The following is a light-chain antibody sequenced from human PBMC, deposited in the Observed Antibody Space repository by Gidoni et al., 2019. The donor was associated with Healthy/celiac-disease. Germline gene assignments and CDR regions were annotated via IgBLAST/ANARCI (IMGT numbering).Light chain of an antibody. V-gene: IGLV3-21*02. CDR1: NIGSQS. J-gene: IGLJ2*01. Sequence: SYVLTQPPSVSLAPRQTARITCGGNNIGSQSVHWYQQKPGQAPVLVVYDDSDRPSGIPERFSGSNSGNTATLTISRVEAGDEADYYCQVWDSSTDHPVVFGGGTKLTVL. CDR3: QVWDSSTDHPVV. CDR2: DDS.